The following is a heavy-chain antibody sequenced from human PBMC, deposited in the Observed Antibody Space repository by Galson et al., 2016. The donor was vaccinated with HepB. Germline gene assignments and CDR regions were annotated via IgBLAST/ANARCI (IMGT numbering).Heavy chain of an antibody. V-gene: IGHV4-59*01. CDR2: IYYSGNT. CDR3: AREAVGYSTSGTPPYGMDV. D-gene: IGHD3-10*01. Sequence: LTCTVSGGSISTYYWIWIRQPPGKGLVWIGYIYYSGNTNYNPSLKSRVTISIDTSKNQFSLNLSSVTAADTAMYYCAREAVGYSTSGTPPYGMDVWGQGTTVTVSS. J-gene: IGHJ6*02. CDR1: GGSISTYY.